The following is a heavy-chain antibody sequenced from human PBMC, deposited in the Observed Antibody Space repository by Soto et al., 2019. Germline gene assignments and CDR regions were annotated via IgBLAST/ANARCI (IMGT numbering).Heavy chain of an antibody. Sequence: GGSLRLSCASSGFTFSSYWMSLVRRAPGKGLEWVANIKQDGSEKYYVDSVKGRFTISRDNAKNSLYLQMNSLRAEDTAVYYCAREVDPGIAVAGVIDYWGQGTLVTVSS. CDR2: IKQDGSEK. CDR1: GFTFSSYW. J-gene: IGHJ4*02. D-gene: IGHD6-19*01. CDR3: AREVDPGIAVAGVIDY. V-gene: IGHV3-7*01.